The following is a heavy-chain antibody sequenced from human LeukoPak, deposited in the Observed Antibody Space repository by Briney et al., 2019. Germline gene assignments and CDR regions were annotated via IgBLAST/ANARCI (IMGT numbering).Heavy chain of an antibody. CDR2: INPNSGGT. D-gene: IGHD3-9*01. Sequence: ASVKVSCKASGGTFSSYAISWVRQAPGQGLEWMGWINPNSGGTNYAQKFQGRVTMTRDTSISTAYMELSRLRSDDTAVYYCARVYYDILTGYYYWGQGTLVTVSS. V-gene: IGHV1-2*02. CDR3: ARVYYDILTGYYY. J-gene: IGHJ4*02. CDR1: GGTFSSYA.